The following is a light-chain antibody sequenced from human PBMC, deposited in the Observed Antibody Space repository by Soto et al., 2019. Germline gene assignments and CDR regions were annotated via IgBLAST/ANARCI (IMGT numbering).Light chain of an antibody. J-gene: IGKJ4*01. CDR1: QSVSSSY. CDR3: HQRSNWPPVT. CDR2: DAS. Sequence: EIVLTQSPGTLSLSPGERATLSCRASQSVSSSYLTWYQQKPGQAPRLLIYDASNRATGIPDRFSGSGSGTDFTLTISSLEPEDFAVYYCHQRSNWPPVTFGG. V-gene: IGKV3D-20*02.